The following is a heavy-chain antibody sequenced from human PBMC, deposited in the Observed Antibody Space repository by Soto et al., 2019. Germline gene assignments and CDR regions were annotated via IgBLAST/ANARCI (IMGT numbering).Heavy chain of an antibody. J-gene: IGHJ3*02. D-gene: IGHD3-22*01. CDR1: GFTFSSYA. CDR2: ISYDGSNK. Sequence: PGRSLRLSCAASGFTFSSYALHWVRQAPGKGLEWVAVISYDGSNKYYADSVKGRFTISRDNSKNTLYLQMNSLRAEDTAVYYCARSSTMIVVVISAFDIWGQGT. V-gene: IGHV3-30-3*01. CDR3: ARSSTMIVVVISAFDI.